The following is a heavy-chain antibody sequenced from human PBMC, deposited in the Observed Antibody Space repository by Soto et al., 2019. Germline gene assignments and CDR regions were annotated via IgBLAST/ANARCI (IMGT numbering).Heavy chain of an antibody. CDR2: IYYSGST. CDR3: ARKKCMDV. J-gene: IGHJ6*02. CDR1: GGSISSSSYY. V-gene: IGHV4-39*01. Sequence: PSETLSLTCTVSGGSISSSSYYWGWIRQPPGKGLEWIGSIYYSGSTYYNPSLKSRVTISVDTSKNQFSLKLSSVTAADTAVYYCARKKCMDVWGQGTTVTVSS.